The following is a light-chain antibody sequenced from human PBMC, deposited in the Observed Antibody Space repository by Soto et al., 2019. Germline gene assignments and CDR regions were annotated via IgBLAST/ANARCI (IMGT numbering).Light chain of an antibody. CDR3: CAYAGSGPVV. CDR1: SSDVGSYNL. J-gene: IGLJ3*02. CDR2: EAT. Sequence: QSALTQPASVSGSPEQSITISCTGTSSDVGSYNLVSWYQQHPGKAPKVMIYEATKRPSGVSNRFSGSKSGNTASLTISGLQGEDEADYYWCAYAGSGPVVFGRGTKLTVL. V-gene: IGLV2-23*01.